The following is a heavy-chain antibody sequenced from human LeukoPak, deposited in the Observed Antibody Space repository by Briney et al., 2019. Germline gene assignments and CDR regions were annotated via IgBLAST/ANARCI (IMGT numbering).Heavy chain of an antibody. CDR3: ARVTGYYGSGSFYYYYYMDV. V-gene: IGHV1-8*01. CDR2: MNPNSGNT. D-gene: IGHD3-10*01. CDR1: GYTFTSYD. J-gene: IGHJ6*03. Sequence: ASVKVSCKASGYTFTSYDINWVRQATGQGLEWMGWMNPNSGNTGYAQKFQGRVTMTRNTSISTAYMELSSLRSEDTAVYYCARVTGYYGSGSFYYYYYMDVWGKGTTVTISS.